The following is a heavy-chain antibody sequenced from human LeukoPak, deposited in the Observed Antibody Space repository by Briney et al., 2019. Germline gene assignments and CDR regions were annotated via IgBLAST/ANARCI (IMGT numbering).Heavy chain of an antibody. CDR1: GYTFTSYG. CDR3: ARGLYYYDSSGYYYYYYGMDV. Sequence: ASVKVSCKASGYTFTSYGISWVRQAPGQGLEWMGWISAYNGNTNYAQKLQGRVTMTTDTSTSTAYMELRSLRSDDTAVYYCARGLYYYDSSGYYYYYYGMDVWGQGTTVTVSS. D-gene: IGHD3-22*01. CDR2: ISAYNGNT. J-gene: IGHJ6*02. V-gene: IGHV1-18*01.